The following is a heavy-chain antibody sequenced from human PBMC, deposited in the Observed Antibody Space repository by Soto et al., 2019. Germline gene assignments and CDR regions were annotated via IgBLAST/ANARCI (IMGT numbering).Heavy chain of an antibody. Sequence: PSETLSLTSTVAGGSISSSSYYWGWIRQPPGKGLEWIGSIYYSGSTYYNPSLKSRVTISVDTSKNQFSLKLSSVTAADTAVYYCARHNSSGWYDLWFDPWGQGTLVTVSS. CDR2: IYYSGST. CDR3: ARHNSSGWYDLWFDP. CDR1: GGSISSSSYY. V-gene: IGHV4-39*01. J-gene: IGHJ5*02. D-gene: IGHD6-19*01.